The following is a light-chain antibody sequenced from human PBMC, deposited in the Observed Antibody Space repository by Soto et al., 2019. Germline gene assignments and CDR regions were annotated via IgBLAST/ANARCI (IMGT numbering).Light chain of an antibody. Sequence: QSVLTQPRSVSGSPGQSVTISCTGTSSDGGGYDYVSWYQQHPGKAPKLLVYDVSKRPSGVPDRFSGSRSGNTASLTISGLQADDEGYYYCFSYAVTYPRLTLFXTGINLTVL. J-gene: IGLJ1*01. CDR3: FSYAVTYPRLTL. CDR2: DVS. V-gene: IGLV2-11*01. CDR1: SSDGGGYDY.